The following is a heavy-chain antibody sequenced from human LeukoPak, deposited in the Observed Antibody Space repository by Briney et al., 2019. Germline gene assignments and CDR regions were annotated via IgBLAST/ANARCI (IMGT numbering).Heavy chain of an antibody. J-gene: IGHJ4*02. CDR3: ARGAPGSPVAIDY. CDR2: VNPNSGNT. CDR1: GYIFTSYD. Sequence: ASVKVSCKASGYIFTSYDINWVRQATGQRLEWMGWVNPNSGNTGYAQKFQGRVTMTRNTSISTAYMELNSLRSEDTAVYYCARGAPGSPVAIDYWGQGTLVTVSS. D-gene: IGHD2-2*01. V-gene: IGHV1-8*01.